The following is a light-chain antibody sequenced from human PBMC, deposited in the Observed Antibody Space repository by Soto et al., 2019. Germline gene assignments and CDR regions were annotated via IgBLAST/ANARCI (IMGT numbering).Light chain of an antibody. CDR1: QTISSNY. V-gene: IGKV3-20*01. Sequence: PGARVTLSCRASQTISSNYFAWYQQKPGQAPRLLIYGISTRATGIPDRFSGSGSGTDFTLTISRLEPEDFAVYYCEQYGSSPRTFGQGTKVDIK. CDR3: EQYGSSPRT. J-gene: IGKJ1*01. CDR2: GIS.